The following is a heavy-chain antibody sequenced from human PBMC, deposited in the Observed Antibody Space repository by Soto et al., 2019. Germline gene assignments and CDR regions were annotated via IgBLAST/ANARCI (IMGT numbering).Heavy chain of an antibody. CDR3: ARAGCVYDSSGYYYCY. CDR1: GYTFTGYY. D-gene: IGHD3-22*01. J-gene: IGHJ4*02. Sequence: ASVKVSCKASGYTFTGYYMHWVRQAPGQGLEWMGWINPNSGGTNYAQKFQGWVTMTRDTSISTAYMELSRLRSDDTAVYYCARAGCVYDSSGYYYCYWGQGTLVTVSS. V-gene: IGHV1-2*04. CDR2: INPNSGGT.